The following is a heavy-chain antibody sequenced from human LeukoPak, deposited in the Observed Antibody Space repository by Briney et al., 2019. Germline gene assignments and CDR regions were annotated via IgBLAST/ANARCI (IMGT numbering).Heavy chain of an antibody. V-gene: IGHV3-53*04. CDR3: ARVCGGDCYGAFQH. CDR2: IYSGGST. CDR1: GFTVSSNY. Sequence: PGGSLRLSCAASGFTVSSNYMSWVRQAPGKGLEWVSVIYSGGSTYYADSVKGRFTISRHNSKNTLYLQMNSLRAEDTAVYHCARVCGGDCYGAFQHWGQGTLVTVSS. J-gene: IGHJ1*01. D-gene: IGHD2-21*02.